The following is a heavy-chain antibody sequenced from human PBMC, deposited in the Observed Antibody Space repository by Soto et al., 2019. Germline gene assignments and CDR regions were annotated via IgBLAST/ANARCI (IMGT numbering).Heavy chain of an antibody. CDR2: ISWNSFSI. V-gene: IGHV3-9*01. CDR1: GFTFDDYA. Sequence: EVQLVESGGGLVQPGRSLRLSCAASGFTFDDYAMHWVRQAPGKGLEWVSGISWNSFSIGYADSVKGRFTISRDNAKNSLYLQMNSLRPEDTVWYYCAKVSEIGAAAGYFDYWGQGTLVTVSS. J-gene: IGHJ4*02. D-gene: IGHD6-13*01. CDR3: AKVSEIGAAAGYFDY.